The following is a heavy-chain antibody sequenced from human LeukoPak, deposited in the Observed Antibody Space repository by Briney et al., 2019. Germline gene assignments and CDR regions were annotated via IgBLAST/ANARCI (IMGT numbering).Heavy chain of an antibody. CDR1: RDSVSSNSAA. CDR2: TYYRSKWYN. Sequence: SQTLSLTCAISRDSVSSNSAAWNWIRQSPSRGLEWLGRTYYRSKWYNDYAVSVKSRITINPDASKNQFSLQLNSVTPEDTAVYYCARDYYDSTDYWFDPWGQGTLVTVSS. D-gene: IGHD3-22*01. V-gene: IGHV6-1*01. J-gene: IGHJ5*02. CDR3: ARDYYDSTDYWFDP.